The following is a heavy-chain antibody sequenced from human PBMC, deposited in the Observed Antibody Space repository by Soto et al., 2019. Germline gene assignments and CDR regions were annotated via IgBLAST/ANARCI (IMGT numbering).Heavy chain of an antibody. V-gene: IGHV3-33*01. J-gene: IGHJ6*02. CDR2: IWYDGSNK. CDR3: ARDLSGAIFGLVNGMDV. D-gene: IGHD3-3*01. CDR1: GFTFSSYG. Sequence: GGSLRLSCAASGFTFSSYGMHWVRQAPGKGLEWVAVIWYDGSNKYYADSVKGRFTISRDNSKNTLYLQMNSLRAEDTAVYYCARDLSGAIFGLVNGMDVWGQGTTVTVSS.